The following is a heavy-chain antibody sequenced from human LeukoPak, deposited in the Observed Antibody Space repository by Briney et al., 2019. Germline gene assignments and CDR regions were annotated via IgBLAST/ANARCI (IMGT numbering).Heavy chain of an antibody. D-gene: IGHD6-13*01. CDR2: INSYGGRI. Sequence: GGSLRLSSSASGFIFSNYAMHWVRQAPGKGLEYVSSINSYGGRIYYADSVKGRFTISRDNSKNTLRLQMSSLRAEDTAVYYCVEGGEYSSRALDYWGQGTLVTVSS. CDR1: GFIFSNYA. V-gene: IGHV3-64D*09. J-gene: IGHJ4*02. CDR3: VEGGEYSSRALDY.